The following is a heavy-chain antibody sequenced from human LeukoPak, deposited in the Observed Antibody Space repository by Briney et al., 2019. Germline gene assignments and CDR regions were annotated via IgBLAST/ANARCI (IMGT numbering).Heavy chain of an antibody. D-gene: IGHD3-10*01. CDR1: GFTFSSYG. Sequence: PGRSLRLSCAASGFTFSSYGMHRVRQAPGKGLEWVAVIWYDGSNKYYADSVKGRFTISRDNSKNTLYLQMNSLRAEDTAVYYCAKDEDPYYYGSGACDYWGQGTLVTVSS. V-gene: IGHV3-33*06. CDR3: AKDEDPYYYGSGACDY. J-gene: IGHJ4*02. CDR2: IWYDGSNK.